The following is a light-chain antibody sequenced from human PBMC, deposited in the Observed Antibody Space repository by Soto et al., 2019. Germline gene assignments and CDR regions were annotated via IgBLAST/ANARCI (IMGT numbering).Light chain of an antibody. CDR2: GAS. Sequence: EIVLPQSPGTLSLSQGDIATLSCRSIQNISSSYLAWYQQKPGQAPRLLIYGASTRATGIPARFSGSGSGTEFTLTISSLQSEDFAVYYCQQYNNWPPITFGQGTRLEIK. V-gene: IGKV3-15*01. J-gene: IGKJ5*01. CDR1: QNISSSY. CDR3: QQYNNWPPIT.